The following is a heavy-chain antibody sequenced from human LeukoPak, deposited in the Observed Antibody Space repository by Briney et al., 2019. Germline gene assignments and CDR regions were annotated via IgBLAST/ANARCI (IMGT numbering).Heavy chain of an antibody. V-gene: IGHV1-2*06. CDR1: GYTFTGYY. CDR2: INPNSGGT. J-gene: IGHJ6*02. D-gene: IGHD6-6*01. Sequence: ASVTVSCKASGYTFTGYYMHWVRQAPGQGLEWMGRINPNSGGTNYAQKFQGRVTMTRDTSISTAYMELSRLRSDDTAVYYCARGGGEYSSSSGTYYYYYGMDVWGQGTRSPSP. CDR3: ARGGGEYSSSSGTYYYYYGMDV.